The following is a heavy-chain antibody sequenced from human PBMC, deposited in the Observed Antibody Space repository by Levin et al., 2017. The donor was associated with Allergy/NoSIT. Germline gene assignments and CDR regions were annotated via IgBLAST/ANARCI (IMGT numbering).Heavy chain of an antibody. CDR2: IYYSGIA. V-gene: IGHV4-39*01. CDR1: GDSVTNNEYY. CDR3: VRVFLTGYKYYFDS. D-gene: IGHD3-9*01. Sequence: SQTLSLTCGVSGDSVTNNEYYWGWIRQPPGKRLEWIASIYYSGIAYYNPSLKSRVAISVATSNNQISLSLASVTAADTAVYYCVRVFLTGYKYYFDSWGQGTLVTVSS. J-gene: IGHJ4*02.